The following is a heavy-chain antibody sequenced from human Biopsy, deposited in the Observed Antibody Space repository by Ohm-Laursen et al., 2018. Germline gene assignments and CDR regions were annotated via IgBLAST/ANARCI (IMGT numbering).Heavy chain of an antibody. J-gene: IGHJ5*02. V-gene: IGHV4-39*01. D-gene: IGHD3-22*01. CDR1: GGSISNNNYY. CDR3: ARDYDTSGYYYVS. Sequence: TLSLTCTVSGGSISNNNYYWGWIRQPPGKGLEWIGSIFYRGSTHYRPSLKSRVNISVDTSKNQFSLKLNSVTAADTAVYYCARDYDTSGYYYVSWGQGTLVTVSS. CDR2: IFYRGST.